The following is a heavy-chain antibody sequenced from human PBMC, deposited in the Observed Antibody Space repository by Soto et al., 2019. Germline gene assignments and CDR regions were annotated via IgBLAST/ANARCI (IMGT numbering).Heavy chain of an antibody. V-gene: IGHV3-30*18. D-gene: IGHD3-3*01. CDR2: ISYDGSNK. CDR3: AKDLYYDFWSGPDGGYND. Sequence: GGSLRLSCAASGFTFSSYGMHWVRQAPGKGLEWVAVISYDGSNKYYADSVKGRFTISRDNSKNTLYLQMNSLRAEDTAVYYCAKDLYYDFWSGPDGGYNDWGQGTLVTVSS. CDR1: GFTFSSYG. J-gene: IGHJ4*02.